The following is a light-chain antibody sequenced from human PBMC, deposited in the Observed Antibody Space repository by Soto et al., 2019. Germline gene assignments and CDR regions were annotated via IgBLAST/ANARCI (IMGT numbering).Light chain of an antibody. CDR3: HQYGSSPPYT. J-gene: IGKJ2*01. CDR1: QSVTNNY. CDR2: GSS. V-gene: IGKV3-20*01. Sequence: EVVLTQSPGTLSLSPGERATLSCRASQSVTNNYLAWYQQRPGQAPRLLIFGSSDRATGIPDRVSGSGSGTDFTLTISRLEPEDCAVYYCHQYGSSPPYTFGQGTKLEIK.